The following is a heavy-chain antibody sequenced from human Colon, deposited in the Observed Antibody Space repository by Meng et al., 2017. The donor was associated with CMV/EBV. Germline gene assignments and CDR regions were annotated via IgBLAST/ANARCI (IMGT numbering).Heavy chain of an antibody. CDR2: ISYDGSGK. Sequence: GGSLRLSCAASGFDFNTRAMHWVRQAPGKGLEWVAMISYDGSGKIYADFVKGRFTVSRENFKNTLYLQMNSLRSEDTAMFYCARGADDHNNYYYGVDVWGPGTTVTVSS. CDR3: ARGADDHNNYYYGVDV. J-gene: IGHJ6*02. CDR1: GFDFNTRA. D-gene: IGHD5-24*01. V-gene: IGHV3-30*04.